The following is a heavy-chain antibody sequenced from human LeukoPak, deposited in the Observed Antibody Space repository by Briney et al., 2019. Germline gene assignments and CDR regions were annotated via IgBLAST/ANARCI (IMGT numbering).Heavy chain of an antibody. CDR3: ARSSPHCSSTSCYNDAFDI. V-gene: IGHV3-21*01. Sequence: PGGSLGLSCAASGFTFSSYSMNWVRQAPGKGLEWVSSISSSSSYIYYADSVKGRFTISRDSAKNSLYLQMNSLRAEDTAVYYCARSSPHCSSTSCYNDAFDIWGQGTMVTVSS. CDR1: GFTFSSYS. J-gene: IGHJ3*02. D-gene: IGHD2-2*02. CDR2: ISSSSSYI.